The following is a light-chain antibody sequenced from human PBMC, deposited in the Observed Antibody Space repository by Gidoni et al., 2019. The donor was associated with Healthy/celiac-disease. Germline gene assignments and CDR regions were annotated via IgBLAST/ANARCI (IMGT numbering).Light chain of an antibody. CDR1: QDISNY. CDR3: QQYDNLPRVT. V-gene: IGKV1-33*01. J-gene: IGKJ5*01. CDR2: DAS. Sequence: IQMTQSPSSLSASVGDRVTITCQASQDISNYLNWYQQKPGKAPKLLIYDASNLETGVPSRFSGSGSGTDFTFTISSLQPEDIATYYCQQYDNLPRVTFGQXTRLEIK.